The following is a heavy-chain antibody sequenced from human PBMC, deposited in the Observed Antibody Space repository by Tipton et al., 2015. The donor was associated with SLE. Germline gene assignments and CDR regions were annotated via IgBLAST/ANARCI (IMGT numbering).Heavy chain of an antibody. D-gene: IGHD3-16*01. CDR3: ARHEWPRAPAGRLGVVDS. J-gene: IGHJ4*02. CDR2: LYYTGNIS. CDR1: GGSISRSTFY. V-gene: IGHV4-39*01. Sequence: TLSLTCTVSGGSISRSTFYWSWIRQTPGKGLEWIGSLYYTGNISTYNPALKSPFTISVDTPRNQFSLKLSSVTAADTALYYCARHEWPRAPAGRLGVVDSWGQGTLVTVSS.